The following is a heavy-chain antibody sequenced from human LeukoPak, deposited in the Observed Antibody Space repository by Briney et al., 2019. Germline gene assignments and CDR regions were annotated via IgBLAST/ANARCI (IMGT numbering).Heavy chain of an antibody. CDR3: AKEYSVYDFDY. D-gene: IGHD5/OR15-5a*01. J-gene: IGHJ4*02. Sequence: GGSLRLSCAASGFTLRSYDMSWVRQAPGKGLEWVAATSGSGGNTYYADSVKGRFTISRDNSKNTLYLQMNSLRAEDTAVYYCAKEYSVYDFDYWGQGTLVTVSS. CDR2: TSGSGGNT. CDR1: GFTLRSYD. V-gene: IGHV3-23*01.